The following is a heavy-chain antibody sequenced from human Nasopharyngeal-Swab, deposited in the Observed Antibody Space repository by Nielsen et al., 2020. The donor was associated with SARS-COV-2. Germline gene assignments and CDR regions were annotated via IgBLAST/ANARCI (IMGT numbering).Heavy chain of an antibody. CDR3: ASHDYGDYGVVDY. J-gene: IGHJ4*02. V-gene: IGHV4-39*01. Sequence: WIRQPPGKGLEWIGSIYYSGSTYYNPSLKSRVTISGGTSKNQFSLKLSSVTAADTAVYYCASHDYGDYGVVDYWGQGTLVTVSS. D-gene: IGHD4-17*01. CDR2: IYYSGST.